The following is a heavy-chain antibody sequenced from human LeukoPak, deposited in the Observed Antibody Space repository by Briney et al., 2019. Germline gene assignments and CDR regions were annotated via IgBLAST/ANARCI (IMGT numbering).Heavy chain of an antibody. J-gene: IGHJ6*03. CDR1: GFTFSNNA. Sequence: PGGSLRLSCAASGFTFSNNAMHWVRQAPGKGLEWVAVISYDGTNKYYADSVKGRLTISRDNSKNTLYLQMNSLRAEDTAVYYCARGPRMGVTYYDYYMDVWGKGTTVTVSS. D-gene: IGHD1-26*01. CDR2: ISYDGTNK. V-gene: IGHV3-30-3*01. CDR3: ARGPRMGVTYYDYYMDV.